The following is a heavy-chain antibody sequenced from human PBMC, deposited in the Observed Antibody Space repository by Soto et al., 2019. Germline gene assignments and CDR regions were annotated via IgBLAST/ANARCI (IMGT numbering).Heavy chain of an antibody. D-gene: IGHD6-6*01. Sequence: GGSLRLSCAASGFTFSDHYMDWVRQAPGKGLEWVGRTRNKANSYTTEYAASVRGRFTISRDDSKNSLYLQMNSLKTEDSAVYYCARGSIAARPCFDYWGQGTPVTVSS. CDR2: TRNKANSYTT. CDR3: ARGSIAARPCFDY. CDR1: GFTFSDHY. J-gene: IGHJ4*02. V-gene: IGHV3-72*01.